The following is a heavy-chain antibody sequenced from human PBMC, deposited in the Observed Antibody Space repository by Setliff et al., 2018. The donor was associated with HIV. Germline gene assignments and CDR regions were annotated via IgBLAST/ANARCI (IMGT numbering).Heavy chain of an antibody. J-gene: IGHJ4*02. V-gene: IGHV4-39*01. CDR2: INHSRST. CDR1: GGSTSTSSHS. CDR3: ASRLPLSSGSAFAY. D-gene: IGHD3-10*01. Sequence: SETLSLTCTVSGGSTSTSSHSWGRIRQSPGKGLEWVGHINHSRSTFYNPSLKNRVTMSIDTSKNQFSLKLTSVTAADTSVYFCASRLPLSSGSAFAYWGQGTLVTVSS.